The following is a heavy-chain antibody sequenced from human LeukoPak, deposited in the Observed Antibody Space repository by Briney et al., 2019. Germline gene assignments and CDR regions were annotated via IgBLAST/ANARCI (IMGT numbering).Heavy chain of an antibody. V-gene: IGHV3-21*01. D-gene: IGHD6-19*01. Sequence: GGSLRLSCAASGFTFSSYSINWVRQAPGKGLEWVSSISSSSSYIYYADSVKGRFTISRDNAKNSLYLQMNSLRAEDTAVYYYAREDIAVAGTAFDYWGQGTLVTVSS. CDR2: ISSSSSYI. J-gene: IGHJ4*02. CDR1: GFTFSSYS. CDR3: AREDIAVAGTAFDY.